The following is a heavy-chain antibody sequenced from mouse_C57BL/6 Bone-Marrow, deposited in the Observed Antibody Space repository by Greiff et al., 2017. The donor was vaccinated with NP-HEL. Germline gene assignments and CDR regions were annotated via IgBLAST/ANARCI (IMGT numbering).Heavy chain of an antibody. V-gene: IGHV14-3*01. Sequence: VHVKQSVAELVRPGASVKLSCTASGFNIKNTYMHWVKQRPEQGLEWIGRIDPANGNTKYAPKFQGKATITADTSSNTAYLQLSSLTSEDTAIYYCAVYYGSSCWYFDVWGTGTTVTVSS. D-gene: IGHD1-1*01. CDR1: GFNIKNTY. CDR3: AVYYGSSCWYFDV. J-gene: IGHJ1*03. CDR2: IDPANGNT.